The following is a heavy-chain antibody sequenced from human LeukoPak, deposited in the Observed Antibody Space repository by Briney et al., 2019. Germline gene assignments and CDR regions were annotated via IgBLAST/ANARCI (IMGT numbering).Heavy chain of an antibody. CDR3: AKDAKPYYYDSSGYYYAGAFDI. CDR1: GFTFSSH. D-gene: IGHD3-22*01. V-gene: IGHV3-21*04. CDR2: IISTSSYI. Sequence: GGSLRLSCAASGFTFSSHMNWVRQAPGKGLEWVSSIISTSSYIYYADSVKGRFTISRDNSKNTLHLQMNSLRAEDTAVYYCAKDAKPYYYDSSGYYYAGAFDIWGQGAMVTVSS. J-gene: IGHJ3*02.